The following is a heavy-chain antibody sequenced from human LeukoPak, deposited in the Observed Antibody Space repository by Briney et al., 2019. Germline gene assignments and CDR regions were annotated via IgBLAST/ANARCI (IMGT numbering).Heavy chain of an antibody. CDR2: IYTSGST. CDR1: GGSISSYY. CDR3: AREPDINYYDSSGPHFGFDI. V-gene: IGHV4-4*07. D-gene: IGHD3-22*01. J-gene: IGHJ3*02. Sequence: PSETLSLTCTVSGGSISSYYWSWIRQPAGKGLEWIRCIYTSGSTNYNPSLKSRVTMSVDTSKNQFSLKLSSVTAADTAVYYCAREPDINYYDSSGPHFGFDIWGQGTLVTVSS.